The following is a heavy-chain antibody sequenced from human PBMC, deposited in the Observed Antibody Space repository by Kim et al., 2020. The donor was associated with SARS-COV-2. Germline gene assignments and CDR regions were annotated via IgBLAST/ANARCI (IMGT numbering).Heavy chain of an antibody. CDR2: ISAYNGNT. D-gene: IGHD1-1*01. CDR1: GYTFTSYG. CDR3: ARDAGNPDLYYYYYGMDV. V-gene: IGHV1-18*01. Sequence: ASVKVSCKASGYTFTSYGISWVRQAPGQGLEWMGWISAYNGNTNYAQKLQGRVTMTTDTSTSTAYMELRSLRSDDTAVYYCARDAGNPDLYYYYYGMDVWGQGTTVTVSS. J-gene: IGHJ6*02.